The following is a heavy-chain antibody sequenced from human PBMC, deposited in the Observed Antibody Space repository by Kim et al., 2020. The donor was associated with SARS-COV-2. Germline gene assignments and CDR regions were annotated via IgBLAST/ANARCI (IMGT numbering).Heavy chain of an antibody. CDR3: AKDGLYSSSWFDF. Sequence: YGDSGKSLFTISRDNSKNTLYRQMNNRRAEDTAVYYCAKDGLYSSSWFDFWGQGTLVTVSS. J-gene: IGHJ4*02. V-gene: IGHV3-23*01. D-gene: IGHD6-13*01.